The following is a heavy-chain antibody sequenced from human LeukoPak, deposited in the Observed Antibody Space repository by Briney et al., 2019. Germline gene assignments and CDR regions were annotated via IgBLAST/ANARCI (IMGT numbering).Heavy chain of an antibody. CDR3: AKDWNFDH. CDR1: GFTFSRYA. D-gene: IGHD1-1*01. Sequence: GGSLRLSCAASGFTFSRYAMSWVRQAPGKGLEWASAISGTGDSTYYVDSAKGRFTISRDNSKDTLYLQMSSLRVEDTAVYYCAKDWNFDHWGQGILVTVSS. J-gene: IGHJ4*02. V-gene: IGHV3-23*01. CDR2: ISGTGDST.